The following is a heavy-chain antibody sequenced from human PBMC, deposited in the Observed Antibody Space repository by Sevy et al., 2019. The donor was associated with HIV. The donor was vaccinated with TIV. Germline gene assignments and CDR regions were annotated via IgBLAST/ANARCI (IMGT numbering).Heavy chain of an antibody. D-gene: IGHD3-3*01. Sequence: ASVKVSCKASAFTFSTSAVQWVRQFRGQRLEWIGWIVVGSGSTNYAQKFQGRVTFTRDLSTNTAYMEMSILRSDDTAVYYCAATTDTIFGVVLMNNWFDPWGQGTLVTVSS. CDR2: IVVGSGST. CDR3: AATTDTIFGVVLMNNWFDP. J-gene: IGHJ5*02. V-gene: IGHV1-58*01. CDR1: AFTFSTSA.